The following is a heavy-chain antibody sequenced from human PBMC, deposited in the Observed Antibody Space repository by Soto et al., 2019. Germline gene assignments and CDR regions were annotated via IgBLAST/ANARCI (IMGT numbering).Heavy chain of an antibody. Sequence: GGSLRLSCSASGFTFTNYVINWVRQAPGKGLEWVSAINGGGTTYYTDSVKGRFTISRDNPRNTVYLQMSSLRAEDTAVYYCVRDQIGWGRFDYWGQGALVTVSS. CDR3: VRDQIGWGRFDY. CDR1: GFTFTNYV. J-gene: IGHJ4*02. CDR2: INGGGTT. D-gene: IGHD1-26*01. V-gene: IGHV3-23*01.